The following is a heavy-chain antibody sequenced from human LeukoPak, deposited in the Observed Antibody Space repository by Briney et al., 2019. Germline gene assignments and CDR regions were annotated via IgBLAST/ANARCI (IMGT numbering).Heavy chain of an antibody. J-gene: IGHJ4*02. Sequence: ASVNVSCKASGYTFTSYYMHWVRQAPGQGLEWMGIINPSGGSTSYAQKFQGRVTMTRDTSTSTVYMELSSLRSEDTAVYYCARDRKDGYSSGWFKNPPFDYWGQGTLVTVSS. V-gene: IGHV1-46*01. CDR2: INPSGGST. D-gene: IGHD6-19*01. CDR1: GYTFTSYY. CDR3: ARDRKDGYSSGWFKNPPFDY.